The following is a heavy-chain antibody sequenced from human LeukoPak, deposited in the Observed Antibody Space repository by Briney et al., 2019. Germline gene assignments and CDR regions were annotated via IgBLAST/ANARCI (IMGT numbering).Heavy chain of an antibody. CDR3: ARGVGAKYYYYYYMDV. CDR2: IYTSGST. V-gene: IGHV4-4*07. CDR1: GGSISGYY. Sequence: PSETLSLTCTVSGGSISGYYWSWIRQPAGKGLEWIGRIYTSGSTNYNPSLKSRVTMSVDTSKNQLSLKLSSVTAADTAVYYCARGVGAKYYYYYYMDVWGKGTTVTVSS. J-gene: IGHJ6*03. D-gene: IGHD1-26*01.